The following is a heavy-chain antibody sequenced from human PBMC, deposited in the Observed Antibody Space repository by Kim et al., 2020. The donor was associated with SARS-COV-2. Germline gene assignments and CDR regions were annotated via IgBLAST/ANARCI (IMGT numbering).Heavy chain of an antibody. Sequence: SETLSLTCTVSGGSISSSSYYWGWIRQPPGKGLEWIGSIYYSGSTYYNPSLKSRVTISVDTSKNQFSLKLSSVTAADTAVYYCASLLGYCSSTSCYGEDYWGQGTLVTVSS. CDR1: GGSISSSSYY. CDR2: IYYSGST. D-gene: IGHD2-2*01. J-gene: IGHJ4*02. CDR3: ASLLGYCSSTSCYGEDY. V-gene: IGHV4-39*01.